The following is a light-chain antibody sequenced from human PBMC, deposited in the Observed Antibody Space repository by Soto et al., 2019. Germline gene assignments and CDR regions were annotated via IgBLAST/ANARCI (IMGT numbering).Light chain of an antibody. Sequence: QSALTQPASVSGSPGQSITISCTGTSSDVGAFNYVSWYQHHPGKAPKLLIYDVSARPSGVSNRLSGSKSGNTASLTISGLQAEDEADYYCTSSTSSNTLIFGGGTKLTVL. V-gene: IGLV2-14*03. CDR2: DVS. J-gene: IGLJ2*01. CDR1: SSDVGAFNY. CDR3: TSSTSSNTLI.